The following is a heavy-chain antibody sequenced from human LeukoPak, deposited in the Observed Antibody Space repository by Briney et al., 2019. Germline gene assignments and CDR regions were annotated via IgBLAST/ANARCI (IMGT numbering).Heavy chain of an antibody. V-gene: IGHV3-33*03. D-gene: IGHD4-17*01. CDR1: GFTFSNYG. J-gene: IGHJ4*02. CDR3: ASLATTATEADY. Sequence: PGGSLRLSCAASGFTFSNYGMHWVRRAPGKGLEWVAVIWYDGTKKYYADSVRGQFTISRDNPKNTLHLQMDSLRAEDTAVYYCASLATTATEADYWGQGTLVTVTS. CDR2: IWYDGTKK.